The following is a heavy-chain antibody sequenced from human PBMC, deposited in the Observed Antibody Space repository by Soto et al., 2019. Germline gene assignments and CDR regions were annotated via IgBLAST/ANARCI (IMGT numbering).Heavy chain of an antibody. V-gene: IGHV3-23*01. CDR2: ISGRGTNT. CDR1: GFTFSSFA. J-gene: IGHJ4*02. CDR3: ARDLRPTETPASGDIDH. Sequence: PGGSLRLSCAASGFTFSSFAMNWVRQAPGKGLEWVSSISGRGTNTHYADSVKGRFTISRDNSKNTLYLQMNSLRAEDTARYYCARDLRPTETPASGDIDHWGQGTLVTVSS. D-gene: IGHD4-17*01.